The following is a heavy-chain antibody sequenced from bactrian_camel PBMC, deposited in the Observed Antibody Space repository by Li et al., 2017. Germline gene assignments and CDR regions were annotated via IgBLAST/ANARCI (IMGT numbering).Heavy chain of an antibody. D-gene: IGHD2*01. CDR2: ILIGRDIT. J-gene: IGHJ4*01. Sequence: VQLVESGGWSVQTGGSLRLSCAASEFRQSSKSMAWFRQAPGKEREGVGAILIGRDITYYRDSVKGRFTISHDNAKDMLYLQMNSLKPEDTGMYYCAADRLHPRVWYQRAEYTFWGQGTQVTVS. CDR3: AADRLHPRVWYQRAEYTF. V-gene: IGHV3S31*01. CDR1: EFRQSSKS.